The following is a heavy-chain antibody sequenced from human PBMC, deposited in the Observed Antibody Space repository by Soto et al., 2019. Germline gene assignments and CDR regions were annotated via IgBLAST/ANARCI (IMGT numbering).Heavy chain of an antibody. Sequence: GGSLRLSCAASGFTFSSYWMSWVRQAPGKGLEWVANIKQDGSEKYYVDSVKGRFTISRDNAKNSLYLQMNSLRAEDTAVYYCARGKQLRSSASYYGMDVWGQGTTVTVSS. V-gene: IGHV3-7*03. CDR1: GFTFSSYW. D-gene: IGHD6-6*01. J-gene: IGHJ6*02. CDR2: IKQDGSEK. CDR3: ARGKQLRSSASYYGMDV.